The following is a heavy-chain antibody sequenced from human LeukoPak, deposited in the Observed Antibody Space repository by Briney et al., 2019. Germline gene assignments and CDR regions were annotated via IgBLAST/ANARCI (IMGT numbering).Heavy chain of an antibody. D-gene: IGHD3-3*01. V-gene: IGHV4-59*01. Sequence: PSETLSLTCTVSGGSICSYYWSWIRQPPGKGLVWIGYIYYSGSTNYNPSLKSRVTISVDTSKNQFSLKLSSVTAADTAVYYCARAYEAGSLDYWGQGTLVTVSS. CDR2: IYYSGST. CDR3: ARAYEAGSLDY. J-gene: IGHJ4*02. CDR1: GGSICSYY.